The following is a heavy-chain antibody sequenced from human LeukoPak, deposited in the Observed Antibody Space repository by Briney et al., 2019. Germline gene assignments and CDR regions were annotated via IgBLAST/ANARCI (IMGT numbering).Heavy chain of an antibody. CDR1: GGSISNYH. J-gene: IGHJ3*02. CDR3: VRVQADGHSDI. CDR2: IYYRGST. Sequence: PSETLSLTCTVSGGSISNYHWSWIRQPPGKGLGWIGYIYYRGSTKYNPSLKSRVTISVDMSKNQFSLKLNSVTAADTAVYYCVRVQADGHSDIWGQGTMVTVSS. D-gene: IGHD5-24*01. V-gene: IGHV4-59*01.